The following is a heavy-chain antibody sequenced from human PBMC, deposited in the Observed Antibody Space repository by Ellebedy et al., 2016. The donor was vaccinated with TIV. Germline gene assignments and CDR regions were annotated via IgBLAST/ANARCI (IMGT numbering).Heavy chain of an antibody. CDR2: IKSKTDGGTR. J-gene: IGHJ4*02. D-gene: IGHD1-1*01. CDR3: TTGLEKTDFDY. V-gene: IGHV3-15*01. CDR1: GFTFSNAW. Sequence: GGSLRLSXAASGFTFSNAWMSWVRQAPGKGLEWVGRIKSKTDGGTRDFAAPVKGRFSISSDDSKNTLYVQMSSLKTEDTAVYYCTTGLEKTDFDYWGRGTLVTVSS.